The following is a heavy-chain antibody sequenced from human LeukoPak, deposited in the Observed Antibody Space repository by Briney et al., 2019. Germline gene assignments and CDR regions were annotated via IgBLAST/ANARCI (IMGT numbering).Heavy chain of an antibody. CDR1: GGSFSGYY. V-gene: IGHV4-34*01. Sequence: SETLSLTCAAYGGSFSGYYWSWIRQPPGKGLEWIGEINHSGSTNYNPSLKSRVTISVDTSKNQFSLKLSSVTAADTAVYYCARLWFGDGDYWGQGTLVTVSS. CDR2: INHSGST. J-gene: IGHJ4*02. CDR3: ARLWFGDGDY. D-gene: IGHD3-10*01.